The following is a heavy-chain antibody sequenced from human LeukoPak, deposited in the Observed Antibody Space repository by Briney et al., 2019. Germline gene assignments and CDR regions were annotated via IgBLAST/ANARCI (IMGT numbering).Heavy chain of an antibody. CDR2: INAGNGST. V-gene: IGHV1-3*01. J-gene: IGHJ5*02. Sequence: GASAKVSCKASGYTFTSYAMHWVRQAPGQRLEWMGWINAGNGSTKYSQKFQGRVTITRDTSASTAYMELSSLRSEDTAVYYCARERPTTVTTSSGPPWFDPWGQGTLVTVSS. D-gene: IGHD4-11*01. CDR3: ARERPTTVTTSSGPPWFDP. CDR1: GYTFTSYA.